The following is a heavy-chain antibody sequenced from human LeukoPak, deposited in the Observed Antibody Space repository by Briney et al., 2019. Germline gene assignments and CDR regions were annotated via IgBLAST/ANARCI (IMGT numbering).Heavy chain of an antibody. J-gene: IGHJ4*02. Sequence: GGSLRPSCAASGFTFSSYSMNWVRQAPGKGLEWVSSISSSSSYIYYADSVKGRFTISRDNAKNSLYLQMNSLRAEDTAVYYCASTTVTTQKQDYWGQGTLVTVFS. CDR3: ASTTVTTQKQDY. CDR1: GFTFSSYS. V-gene: IGHV3-21*01. CDR2: ISSSSSYI. D-gene: IGHD4-17*01.